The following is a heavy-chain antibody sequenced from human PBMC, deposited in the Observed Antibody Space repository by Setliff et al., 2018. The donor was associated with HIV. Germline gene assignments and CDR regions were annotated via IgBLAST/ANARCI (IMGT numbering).Heavy chain of an antibody. CDR1: GDTFSNSA. V-gene: IGHV1-69*05. Sequence: SVKVSCKASGDTFSNSALTWVRQAPGQGLEWMGGSIPPFGTVKYAQKFQGRVTITTDELMTTAYMELSSLRSEDTAVYYCARVATVSHPGDYFDYWGQGTLVTVSS. J-gene: IGHJ4*02. CDR3: ARVATVSHPGDYFDY. D-gene: IGHD4-4*01. CDR2: SIPPFGTV.